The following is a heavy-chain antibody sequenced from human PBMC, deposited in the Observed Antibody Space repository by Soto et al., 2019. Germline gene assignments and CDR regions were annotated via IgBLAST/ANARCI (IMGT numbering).Heavy chain of an antibody. Sequence: SETLSLTCTVSGGSISSGDYYWSWIRQPPGKGLEWIGYIYYSGSTYYNPSLKSRVTISVDTSKNQFSLKLSSVTAADTAVYYCARGDTMVRGVTVDYWGQGTLVTVSS. CDR1: GGSISSGDYY. V-gene: IGHV4-30-4*01. D-gene: IGHD3-10*01. J-gene: IGHJ4*02. CDR2: IYYSGST. CDR3: ARGDTMVRGVTVDY.